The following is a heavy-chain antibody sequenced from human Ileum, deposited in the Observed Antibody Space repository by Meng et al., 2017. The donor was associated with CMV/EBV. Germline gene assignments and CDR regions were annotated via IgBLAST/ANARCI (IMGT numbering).Heavy chain of an antibody. J-gene: IGHJ4*02. V-gene: IGHV3-21*01. D-gene: IGHD2-2*01. CDR2: IGSGISYI. Sequence: GESLKISCAASGFTFSTYTLTWVRQAPGRGLEWVSSIGSGISYIYYTDSVRGRFTISRDNAENSLFLQMNSLRVEDTAVYYCARVPVSSTRYYYFDFWGQGTLVTVSS. CDR3: ARVPVSSTRYYYFDF. CDR1: GFTFSTYT.